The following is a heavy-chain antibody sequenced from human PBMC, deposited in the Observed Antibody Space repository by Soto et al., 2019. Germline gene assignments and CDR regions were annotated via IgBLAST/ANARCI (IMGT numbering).Heavy chain of an antibody. D-gene: IGHD3-10*01. J-gene: IGHJ6*02. V-gene: IGHV4-59*08. Sequence: SETLSLTCTVSGGSISSYYWRWIRQPPGKGLEWIGYIYYSGSTNYNPSLKSRVTISVDTSKNQFSVKLSSATAADTAVYYCARQRGGSGSYYYYGMDVWGQGTTVTVSS. CDR1: GGSISSYY. CDR3: ARQRGGSGSYYYYGMDV. CDR2: IYYSGST.